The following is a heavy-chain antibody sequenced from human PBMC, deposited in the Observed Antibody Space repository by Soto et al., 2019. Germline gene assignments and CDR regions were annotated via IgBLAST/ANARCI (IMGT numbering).Heavy chain of an antibody. CDR1: GFTFSSYW. Sequence: EVQLVESGGGLVQPGGSLRLSCAASGFTFSSYWMHWVRQAPGKGLVWVSRINSDGSSTSYADPVKGRFTISRDNAKNTLYLQMNSLRAEDTAVYYCAREWLRLPDFDYWGQGTLVTVSS. CDR3: AREWLRLPDFDY. CDR2: INSDGSST. J-gene: IGHJ4*02. D-gene: IGHD5-12*01. V-gene: IGHV3-74*01.